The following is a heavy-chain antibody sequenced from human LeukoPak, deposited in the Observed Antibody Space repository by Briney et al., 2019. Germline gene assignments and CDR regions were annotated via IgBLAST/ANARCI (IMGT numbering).Heavy chain of an antibody. CDR1: GFTFSSYS. V-gene: IGHV3-48*01. CDR3: AIDDWVGGDGYYYYYGMDV. Sequence: GGSLRLSCAASGFTFSSYSMNWVRQAPGKGLEWVSYISSSSSTIYYADSVKGRFTISRDNAKNSLYLQMNSLRAEDTAVYYCAIDDWVGGDGYYYYYGMDVWGQGTTVTVSS. CDR2: ISSSSSTI. D-gene: IGHD3-16*01. J-gene: IGHJ6*02.